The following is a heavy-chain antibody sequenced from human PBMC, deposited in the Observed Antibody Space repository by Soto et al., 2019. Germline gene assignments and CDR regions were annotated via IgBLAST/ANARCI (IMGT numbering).Heavy chain of an antibody. V-gene: IGHV4-59*01. CDR2: IYYSGST. CDR1: GGSINSYY. J-gene: IGHJ5*02. Sequence: SETLSLTCSVSGGSINSYYWSWIRQPPGKGLEWIGYIYYSGSTNYNPSLKSRVTISVDTSKNQFSLKLSSVTAADTAVYYCARNHSSGYYLNWFDPWGQGTLVTVSS. D-gene: IGHD3-3*01. CDR3: ARNHSSGYYLNWFDP.